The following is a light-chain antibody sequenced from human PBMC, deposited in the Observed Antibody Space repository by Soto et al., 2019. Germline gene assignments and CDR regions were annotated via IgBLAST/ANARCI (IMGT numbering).Light chain of an antibody. CDR2: ATS. CDR1: QSISSW. CDR3: QQSYNFPRP. V-gene: IGKV1-5*01. Sequence: MTQSPSTLSASVGDRVTITGRASQSISSWLAWYQQKPGQAPKLLIYATSSLQSGVPPRFSGSGSGTEFSFSISRLQPEDFATYFCQQSYNFPRPFAQVTKVDI. J-gene: IGKJ1*01.